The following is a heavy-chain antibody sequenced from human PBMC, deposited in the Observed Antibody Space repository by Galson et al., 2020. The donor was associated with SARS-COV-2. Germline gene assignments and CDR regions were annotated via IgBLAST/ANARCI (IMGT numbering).Heavy chain of an antibody. CDR3: ARHYYDSSGYYHDAFDI. CDR1: GGSISSSY. CDR2: IYYSGST. J-gene: IGHJ3*02. D-gene: IGHD3-22*01. V-gene: IGHV4-59*01. Sequence: ASETLSLTCTVSGGSISSSYWSWIRQPPGKGLEWIGYIYYSGSTNYNPSLKSRVTISVDTSKNQFSLKLSSVTAADTAVYYCARHYYDSSGYYHDAFDIWGQGTMVTVSS.